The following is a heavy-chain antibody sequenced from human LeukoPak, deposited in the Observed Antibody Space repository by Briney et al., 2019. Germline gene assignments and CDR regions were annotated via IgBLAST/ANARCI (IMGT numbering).Heavy chain of an antibody. CDR1: GGSFSGYY. V-gene: IGHV4-34*01. J-gene: IGHJ5*02. CDR3: ARGVGGTSFAWFDP. CDR2: INHSGST. D-gene: IGHD2-2*01. Sequence: SETLSLTCAVYGGSFSGYYWSWIPQPPGKGLEWMGEINHSGSTNYNPSLKSRVTISVDKSKNQFSLKLSSVTAADTAVYYCARGVGGTSFAWFDPWGQGTLVTVSS.